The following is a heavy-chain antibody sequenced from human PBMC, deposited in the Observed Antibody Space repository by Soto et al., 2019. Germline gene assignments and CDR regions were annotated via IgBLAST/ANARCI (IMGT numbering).Heavy chain of an antibody. CDR2: ISAYNGNT. V-gene: IGHV1-18*01. CDR3: ASGYSYGYPEHYYYYGMDV. CDR1: GYTFTSYG. Sequence: QVQLVQSGAEVKKPGASVKVSCKASGYTFTSYGISWVRQAPGQGLEWMGWISAYNGNTNYAQKLQGRVTMTTDTAASTAYMGRRSLRSDVTAVYYCASGYSYGYPEHYYYYGMDVWGQGTTVTVSS. J-gene: IGHJ6*02. D-gene: IGHD5-18*01.